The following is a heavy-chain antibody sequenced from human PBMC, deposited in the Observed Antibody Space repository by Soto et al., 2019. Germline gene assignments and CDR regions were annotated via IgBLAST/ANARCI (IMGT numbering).Heavy chain of an antibody. D-gene: IGHD5-18*01. V-gene: IGHV4-39*01. CDR1: GGSITGGSISSSTYY. CDR3: ARRYGSCFDY. CDR2: FIIGGNT. Sequence: SETLSLTCTVSGGSITGGSISSSTYYWGWMRQPPRKGLEWIASFIIGGNTYYNPSLKSRVTTSVDTSKNQFSLKLSSVTAADTAVYYCARRYGSCFDYWGQGTLVTVSS. J-gene: IGHJ4*02.